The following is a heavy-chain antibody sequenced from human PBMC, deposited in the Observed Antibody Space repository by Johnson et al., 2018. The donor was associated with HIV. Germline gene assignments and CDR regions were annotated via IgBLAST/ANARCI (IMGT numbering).Heavy chain of an antibody. CDR2: ISYDGSNK. Sequence: QMQLVESGGGVVQPGRSLRLSCAASGFTFSNVWMHWVRQAPGKGLEWVAVISYDGSNKYYADSVKGRFTISRDNSKNTLYLQMNSLRAEDTAVYYCARGRKTVTTVRPSAFDIWGQGTMVTVSS. CDR3: ARGRKTVTTVRPSAFDI. CDR1: GFTFSNVW. J-gene: IGHJ3*02. D-gene: IGHD4-17*01. V-gene: IGHV3-30*03.